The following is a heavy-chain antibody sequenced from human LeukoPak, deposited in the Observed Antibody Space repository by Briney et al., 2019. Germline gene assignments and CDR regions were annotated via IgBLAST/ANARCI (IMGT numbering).Heavy chain of an antibody. CDR1: GFTFSSYS. Sequence: GGTLRLSCAASGFTFSSYSMNWVRQAPGKGLEWVSSISSSSSYIYYADSVKGRFTISRDNAKNSLYLQMNSLRAEDTAVYYCARAGSSWKLDYWGQGTLVTVSS. J-gene: IGHJ4*02. D-gene: IGHD6-13*01. V-gene: IGHV3-21*01. CDR2: ISSSSSYI. CDR3: ARAGSSWKLDY.